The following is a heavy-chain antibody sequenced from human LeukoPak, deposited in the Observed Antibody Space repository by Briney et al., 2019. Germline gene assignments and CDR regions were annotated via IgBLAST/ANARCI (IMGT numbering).Heavy chain of an antibody. V-gene: IGHV4-59*11. CDR3: ARGRAVAGWSRYYFDY. CDR1: SGSISGHY. Sequence: SETLSLTCTVSSGSISGHYWSWIRQPPGKTLEWIANIFYTGSTIYNPSLKSRVTISVDTSKNQFSLQLRSVTAADTAVYYCARGRAVAGWSRYYFDYWGQGTLVTVSS. D-gene: IGHD6-19*01. CDR2: IFYTGST. J-gene: IGHJ4*02.